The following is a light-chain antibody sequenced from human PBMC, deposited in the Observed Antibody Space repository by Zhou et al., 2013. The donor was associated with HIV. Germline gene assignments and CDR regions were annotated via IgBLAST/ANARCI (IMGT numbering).Light chain of an antibody. V-gene: IGLV2-14*03. CDR3: SSYTSSNTLE. Sequence: QSVLTQPPSVSAAPGQKVTISCTGTSSDIGRYSFVSWYQQHPGKAPKLMIYDVTYRPSGVSNRFSGSKSGNTASLTISGLQAEDEADYYCSSYTSSNTLEIGGGTKLTVL. CDR2: DVT. CDR1: SSDIGRYSF. J-gene: IGLJ2*01.